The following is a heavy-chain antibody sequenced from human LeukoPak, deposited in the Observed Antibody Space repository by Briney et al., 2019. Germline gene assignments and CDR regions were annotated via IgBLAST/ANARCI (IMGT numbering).Heavy chain of an antibody. Sequence: SETLSLTCTVSGGSISSTSYYWGWIRQPPGKGLEWIGYIYYSGSTNYNPSLKSRVTISVDTSKNQFSLKLSSVTAADTAVYYCAGGYSPYYFDYWGQGTLVTVSS. CDR3: AGGYSPYYFDY. CDR1: GGSISSTSYY. D-gene: IGHD6-13*01. J-gene: IGHJ4*02. CDR2: IYYSGST. V-gene: IGHV4-61*05.